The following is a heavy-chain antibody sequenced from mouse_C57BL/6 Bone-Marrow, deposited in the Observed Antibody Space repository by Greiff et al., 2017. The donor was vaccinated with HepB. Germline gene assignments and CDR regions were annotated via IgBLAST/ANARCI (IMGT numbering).Heavy chain of an antibody. V-gene: IGHV1-72*01. Sequence: QVQLQQPGAELVKPGASVKLSCKASGYTFTSYWMHWVKQRPGRGLEWIGRIDPNSGGTKYNEKFKSKATLTVDKPSSTAYMQLSSLTSEDSAVYYGASQCITTVVAEAMDYWGQGTSVTVSS. J-gene: IGHJ4*01. D-gene: IGHD1-1*01. CDR1: GYTFTSYW. CDR2: IDPNSGGT. CDR3: ASQCITTVVAEAMDY.